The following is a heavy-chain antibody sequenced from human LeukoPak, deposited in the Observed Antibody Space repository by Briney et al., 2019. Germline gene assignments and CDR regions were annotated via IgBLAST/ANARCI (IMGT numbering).Heavy chain of an antibody. CDR1: GLSINIWY. CDR3: ARLPGVGYYYYYMDV. V-gene: IGHV4-59*13. J-gene: IGHJ6*03. CDR2: IYDSGNT. Sequence: PSETLSFPCTVSGLSINIWYWIWPRQPPGKGLEGLGYIYDSGNTNYNPSLKTRVTISADTSKNQLSLNLTSVTAADTAVYYCARLPGVGYYYYYMDVWGKGTTVTVSS. D-gene: IGHD1-26*01.